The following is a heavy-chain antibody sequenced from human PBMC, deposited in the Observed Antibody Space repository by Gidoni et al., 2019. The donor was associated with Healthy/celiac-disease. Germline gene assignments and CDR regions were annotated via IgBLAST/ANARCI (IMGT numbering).Heavy chain of an antibody. CDR3: ARHRLNWGLDY. Sequence: QLQLQESGPGLVKPSETLSLTCTVPGGSISSSSYYWVWIRQPPGKGLEWIGSIYYSGSTYYNPSLKSRVTISVDTSKSQFSLKLSSVTAADTAVYYGARHRLNWGLDYWGQGTLVTVSS. V-gene: IGHV4-39*01. J-gene: IGHJ4*02. CDR2: IYYSGST. CDR1: GGSISSSSYY. D-gene: IGHD3-16*01.